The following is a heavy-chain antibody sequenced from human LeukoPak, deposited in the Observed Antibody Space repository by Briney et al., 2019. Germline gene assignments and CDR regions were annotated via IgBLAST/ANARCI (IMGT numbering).Heavy chain of an antibody. CDR3: ATIEVRANNYDTDGFEY. V-gene: IGHV3-7*05. Sequence: GGSLRLSCAASGFTLSSFWMSWVRPAPGKGRGWVANIKQDGNEKHHADSVKGRFSISRDNATNSLYMQTNCLRAEDTGMYYCATIEVRANNYDTDGFEYWGEGTLVTVSS. CDR1: GFTLSSFW. J-gene: IGHJ4*02. CDR2: IKQDGNEK. D-gene: IGHD3-10*01.